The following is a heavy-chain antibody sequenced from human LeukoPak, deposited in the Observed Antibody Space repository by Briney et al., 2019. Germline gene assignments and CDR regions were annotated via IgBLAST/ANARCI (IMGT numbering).Heavy chain of an antibody. CDR1: GGTFSSYA. CDR2: IIPIFGTA. J-gene: IGHJ4*02. Sequence: ASVKVSCKASGGTFSSYAISWVRQAPGQGLEWMGGIIPIFGTANYAQKFQGRVTITADESTSTAYMELSSLRSEDTAVYYCARSPYNYYDSSGYDDRFDYWGQGTLVTVSS. D-gene: IGHD3-22*01. V-gene: IGHV1-69*13. CDR3: ARSPYNYYDSSGYDDRFDY.